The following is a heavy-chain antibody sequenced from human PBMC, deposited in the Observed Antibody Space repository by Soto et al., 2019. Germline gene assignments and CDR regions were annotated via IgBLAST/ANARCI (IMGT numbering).Heavy chain of an antibody. J-gene: IGHJ5*02. CDR3: AREISLGIAAAGENWFDP. CDR2: MNPNSGNT. V-gene: IGHV1-8*01. Sequence: GASVKVSCKASGYTFTSYDINWVRQATGQGLEWMGWMNPNSGNTGYAQKFQGRVTMTRNTSISTAYMELSSLRSEDTAVYYCAREISLGIAAAGENWFDPWGQGTLVTVSS. CDR1: GYTFTSYD. D-gene: IGHD6-13*01.